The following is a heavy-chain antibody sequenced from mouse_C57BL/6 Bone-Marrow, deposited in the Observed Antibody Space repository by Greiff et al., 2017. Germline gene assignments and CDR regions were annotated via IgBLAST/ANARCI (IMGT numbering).Heavy chain of an antibody. D-gene: IGHD1-1*01. J-gene: IGHJ2*01. CDR3: AEYYGSSYTFDY. V-gene: IGHV1-55*01. CDR1: GYTFTSYW. CDR2: IYPGSGST. Sequence: VQLQQPGAELVKPGASVKMSCKASGYTFTSYWITWVKQRPGQGLEWIGDIYPGSGSTNYNEKFKSKATLTVDTSSSTAYMQLSSLTSEDSAVYYCAEYYGSSYTFDYWGQGTTLTVSS.